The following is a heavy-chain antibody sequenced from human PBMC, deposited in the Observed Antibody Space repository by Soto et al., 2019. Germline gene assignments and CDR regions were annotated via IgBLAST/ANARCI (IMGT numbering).Heavy chain of an antibody. CDR2: IYYSGST. CDR1: GGSISSYY. Sequence: SETLSLTCTVSGGSISSYYWSWIRQPPGKGLEWIGYIYYSGSTNYNPSLKSRVTISVDTSKNQFSLKLSSVTAADTAVYYCARDLYCSGGSCYPLDPWGQGTLVTVSS. V-gene: IGHV4-59*01. D-gene: IGHD2-15*01. J-gene: IGHJ5*02. CDR3: ARDLYCSGGSCYPLDP.